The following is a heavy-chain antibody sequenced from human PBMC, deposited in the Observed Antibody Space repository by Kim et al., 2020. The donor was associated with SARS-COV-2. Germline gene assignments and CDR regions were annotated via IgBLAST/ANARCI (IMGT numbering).Heavy chain of an antibody. D-gene: IGHD3-10*01. Sequence: SVKGLFTSSRDNAKNSLYLKMNSLRDEDTAVYYCVRDRYSGSGSYTWLFDYWGQGTLVTVSS. J-gene: IGHJ4*02. V-gene: IGHV3-48*02. CDR3: VRDRYSGSGSYTWLFDY.